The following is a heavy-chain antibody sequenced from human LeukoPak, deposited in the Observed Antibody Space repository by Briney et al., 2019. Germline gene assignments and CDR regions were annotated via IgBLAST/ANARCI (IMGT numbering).Heavy chain of an antibody. CDR2: INSDGSTT. Sequence: GGSLRLSCAASKFSFSNYWMFWVRQAPGKGLVWVSRINSDGSTTDYADSVQGRFTISRDNAKNTLYLEMNSLRAEDTAVYYCAKDQGARYYGSGSSWFDPWGQGTLVTVSS. J-gene: IGHJ5*02. CDR1: KFSFSNYW. V-gene: IGHV3-74*01. CDR3: AKDQGARYYGSGSSWFDP. D-gene: IGHD3-10*01.